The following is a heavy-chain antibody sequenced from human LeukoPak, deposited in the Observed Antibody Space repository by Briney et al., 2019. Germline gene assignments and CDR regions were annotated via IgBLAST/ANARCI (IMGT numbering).Heavy chain of an antibody. J-gene: IGHJ3*02. D-gene: IGHD6-13*01. V-gene: IGHV1-69*04. Sequence: SVKVSCKASVGTFSSYAISWVRQAPGQGLEWMGRIIPILGIANYAQKVQGRVTITADKSTSTAYMELSSLRSEDTAVYYCASSSPSSGIAAARDAFDIWGQGTMVTVSS. CDR2: IIPILGIA. CDR3: ASSSPSSGIAAARDAFDI. CDR1: VGTFSSYA.